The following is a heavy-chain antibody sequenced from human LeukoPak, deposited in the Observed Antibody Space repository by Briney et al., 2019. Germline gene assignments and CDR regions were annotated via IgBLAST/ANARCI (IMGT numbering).Heavy chain of an antibody. Sequence: PGGSLRLSCAASGFTFSSYAMNWVRQAPGKGLEWVSAISGSGGSTYCADSVKGRFTISRDNSKNTLYLEMNSLRAEDTAVYYCAKDIGSYYDYWGQGILVTVSS. CDR2: ISGSGGST. CDR1: GFTFSSYA. CDR3: AKDIGSYYDY. D-gene: IGHD3-10*01. V-gene: IGHV3-23*01. J-gene: IGHJ4*02.